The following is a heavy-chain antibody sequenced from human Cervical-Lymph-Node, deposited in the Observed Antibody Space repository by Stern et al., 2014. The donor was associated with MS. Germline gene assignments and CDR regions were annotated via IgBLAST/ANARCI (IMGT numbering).Heavy chain of an antibody. CDR1: GDSITSNNW. V-gene: IGHV4-4*02. CDR3: ARDKGMFFL. D-gene: IGHD2/OR15-2a*01. CDR2: IYHLGST. J-gene: IGHJ4*01. Sequence: QVQLQESGPGLVKPSGTLSLTCAVSGDSITSNNWGSWVRQSPGKGLEWIGEIYHLGSTNYSPSLQSRVTISADKSKNQFSLRLDSVTAADTALYYCARDKGMFFLWGQGTLVTVSS.